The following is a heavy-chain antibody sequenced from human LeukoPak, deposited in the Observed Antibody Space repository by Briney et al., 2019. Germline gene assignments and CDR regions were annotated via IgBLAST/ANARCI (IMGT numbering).Heavy chain of an antibody. J-gene: IGHJ3*02. CDR3: ARDKNYDILTGQYDAFDI. D-gene: IGHD3-9*01. V-gene: IGHV4-4*08. Sequence: SETLSLTCTVSGGSISSYYWSWIRQPPGKGLEWIGRIYTSGSTNYNPSLKSRVTISVDTSKNQFSLKLSSVTAADTAVYYCARDKNYDILTGQYDAFDIWGQGTMVTVSS. CDR1: GGSISSYY. CDR2: IYTSGST.